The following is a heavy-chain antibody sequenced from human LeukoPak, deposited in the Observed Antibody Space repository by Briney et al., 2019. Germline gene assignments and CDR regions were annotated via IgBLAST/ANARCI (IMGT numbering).Heavy chain of an antibody. CDR1: GFTFSSYN. CDR3: ARDPYSGGYGNYYYYYMDV. CDR2: ITSSSSHI. Sequence: GESLRLSCAASGFTFSSYNMNWVRQAPGKGLEWVSSITSSSSHIYYADSVKGRFTISRDNARNSLYLQMNSLRAEDTAVYYCARDPYSGGYGNYYYYYMDVWGKGTTVTISS. D-gene: IGHD1-26*01. J-gene: IGHJ6*03. V-gene: IGHV3-21*01.